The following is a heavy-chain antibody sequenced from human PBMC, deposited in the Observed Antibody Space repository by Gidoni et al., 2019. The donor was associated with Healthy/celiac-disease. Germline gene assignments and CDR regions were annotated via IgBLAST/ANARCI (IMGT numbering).Heavy chain of an antibody. D-gene: IGHD3-22*01. CDR2: TYYRSKWYN. V-gene: IGHV6-1*01. CDR3: ARGPYYYDSSGYSNYYYYGMDV. CDR1: GDSVSTNSAA. Sequence: QVQLQQSGPGLVKPSQTLSLTCAISGDSVSTNSAAWNWIRQSPSRGLEWLGRTYYRSKWYNDYAVSVKSRITINPDTSKNQFSLQLNSVTPEDTAVYYCARGPYYYDSSGYSNYYYYGMDVWGQGTTVTVSS. J-gene: IGHJ6*02.